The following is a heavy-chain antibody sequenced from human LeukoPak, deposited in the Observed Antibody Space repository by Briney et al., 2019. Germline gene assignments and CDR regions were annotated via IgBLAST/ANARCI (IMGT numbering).Heavy chain of an antibody. V-gene: IGHV4-39*07. CDR3: ARGPGTSRYYYYYYYMDV. J-gene: IGHJ6*03. CDR2: IYYSGST. D-gene: IGHD1-7*01. CDR1: GGSISSSSYY. Sequence: PSETLSLTCTVSGGSISSSSYYWGWIRQPPGKGLEWIGSIYYSGSTYYNPSLKSRVTISVDTPKNQFSLKLSSVTAADTAVYYCARGPGTSRYYYYYYYMDVWGKGTTVTVSS.